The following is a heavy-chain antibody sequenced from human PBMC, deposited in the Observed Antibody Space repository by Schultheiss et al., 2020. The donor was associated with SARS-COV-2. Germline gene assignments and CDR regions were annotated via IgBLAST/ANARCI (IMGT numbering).Heavy chain of an antibody. D-gene: IGHD2-15*01. V-gene: IGHV4-59*05. CDR3: VSSSDIVVAVAST. CDR1: GASISLFY. CDR2: MYYTDNT. J-gene: IGHJ1*01. Sequence: SETLSLTCTVSGASISLFYWSWIRQSAGKGLEWIGSMYYTDNTYYNPPLKSRVTISADTSKNQFSLRLSSVTATDTAVYYCVSSSDIVVAVASTWGQGTLVTVSS.